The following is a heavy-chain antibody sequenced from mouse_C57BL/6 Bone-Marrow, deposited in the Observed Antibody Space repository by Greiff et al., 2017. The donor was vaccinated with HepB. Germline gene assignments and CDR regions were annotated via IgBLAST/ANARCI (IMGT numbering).Heavy chain of an antibody. CDR2: ISSGGSYT. CDR3: ARQAITTVVAYFDY. D-gene: IGHD1-1*01. V-gene: IGHV5-6*01. Sequence: EVKLVESGGDLVKPGGSLKLSCAASGFTFSSYGMSWVRQTPAKRLEWVATISSGGSYTYYPDSVKGRFTISRDNAKNTLYLQMSSLKSEDTAMYYCARQAITTVVAYFDYWGQGTTLTVSS. J-gene: IGHJ2*01. CDR1: GFTFSSYG.